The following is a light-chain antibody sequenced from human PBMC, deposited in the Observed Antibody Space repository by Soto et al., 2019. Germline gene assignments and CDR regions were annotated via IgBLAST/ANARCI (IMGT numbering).Light chain of an antibody. CDR2: DVS. Sequence: QSALTQPASVSGSPGQSITISCTGTSSDIGGYDYVSWYQPHPGKAPKLIIFDVSTRPSGISYRFSGSKSGNTASLTISGLQAEDEADYYCSSYARYSPVLFGGGTKLTV. CDR3: SSYARYSPVL. J-gene: IGLJ3*02. CDR1: SSDIGGYDY. V-gene: IGLV2-14*03.